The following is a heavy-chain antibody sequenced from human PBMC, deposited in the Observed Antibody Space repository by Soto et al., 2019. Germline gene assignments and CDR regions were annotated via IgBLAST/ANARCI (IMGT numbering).Heavy chain of an antibody. Sequence: ASVKVSCKASGYTFTSSAMHWVRLAPGQRLEWMGWINAGNGNTNYAQKLQGRVTMTTDTSTSTAYMELRSLRSDDTAVYYCARDGGVQARFDPWGQGTLVTVSS. J-gene: IGHJ5*02. CDR2: INAGNGNT. D-gene: IGHD2-8*02. CDR1: GYTFTSSA. V-gene: IGHV1-3*01. CDR3: ARDGGVQARFDP.